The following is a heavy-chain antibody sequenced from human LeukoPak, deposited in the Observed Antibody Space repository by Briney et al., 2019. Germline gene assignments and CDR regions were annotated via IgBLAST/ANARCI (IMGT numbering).Heavy chain of an antibody. D-gene: IGHD2-2*01. V-gene: IGHV3-7*01. CDR2: IKQDGSEK. Sequence: GGSLRLSCAASGFTFSSYWMSWVRQAPGKGLEWVANIKQDGSEKYYVDSVKGRFTISRDNAKNSLYLQMNSLRAEDTAVYYCAKDRVYGTSYYCFDYWGQGTLVTVSS. CDR3: AKDRVYGTSYYCFDY. J-gene: IGHJ4*02. CDR1: GFTFSSYW.